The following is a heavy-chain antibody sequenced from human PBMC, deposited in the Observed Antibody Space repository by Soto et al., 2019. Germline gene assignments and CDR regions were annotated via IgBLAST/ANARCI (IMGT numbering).Heavy chain of an antibody. CDR1: GVSITTNGYS. CDR2: IYPSGTI. Sequence: TLSLTCAVSGVSITTNGYSWSWIRQPPGKGLEWIGYIYPSGTIFYNPSLNSRVTISADTSNNQFSLKLTSVTAADTAVHFCATYAAFAKYYFDYWGRGTLVTVSS. D-gene: IGHD3-16*01. J-gene: IGHJ4*02. V-gene: IGHV4-30-2*01. CDR3: ATYAAFAKYYFDY.